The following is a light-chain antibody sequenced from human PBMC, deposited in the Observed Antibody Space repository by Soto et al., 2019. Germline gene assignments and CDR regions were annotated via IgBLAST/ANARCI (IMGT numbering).Light chain of an antibody. J-gene: IGLJ3*02. CDR1: SSDVGGSNH. CDR2: EVS. CDR3: NSQTSSVSGSGV. Sequence: QSALTQPASVSGSPGQSITISCTGTSSDVGGSNHVSWYQHHPGKAPKLIIYEVSYRPSGVSNRFSGSKSGYTASLTISGLQAEDEADYYCNSQTSSVSGSGVFGGGTKVTVL. V-gene: IGLV2-14*01.